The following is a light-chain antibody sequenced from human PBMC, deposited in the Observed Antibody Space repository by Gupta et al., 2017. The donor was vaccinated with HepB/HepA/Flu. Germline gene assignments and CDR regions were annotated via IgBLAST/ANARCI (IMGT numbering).Light chain of an antibody. CDR2: YND. CDR1: SSNVGRNN. Sequence: QSVLTQSTSVSGTPGQRVTISCSGSSSNVGRNNVNWYQQLPGTAPKLLIYYNDERPSGVPDRISGSKSGTSASLAISGLQSEDEADYYCAAWDTSLNVVVFGGGTKLTDL. V-gene: IGLV1-44*01. CDR3: AAWDTSLNVVV. J-gene: IGLJ2*01.